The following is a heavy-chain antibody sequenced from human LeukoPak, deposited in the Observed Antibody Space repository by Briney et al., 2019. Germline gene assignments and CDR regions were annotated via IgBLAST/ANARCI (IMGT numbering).Heavy chain of an antibody. Sequence: PGGSLRLSCADSGFTFSSHWMHWVRQAPGKGLVWVSRIKYDASSTSYADSVKGRFTISRDNSKNTLYLQMNSLRAEDTAVYYCASLPRWYGRAYFDYWGQGTLVTVSS. V-gene: IGHV3-74*01. CDR1: GFTFSSHW. D-gene: IGHD6-13*01. J-gene: IGHJ4*02. CDR2: IKYDASST. CDR3: ASLPRWYGRAYFDY.